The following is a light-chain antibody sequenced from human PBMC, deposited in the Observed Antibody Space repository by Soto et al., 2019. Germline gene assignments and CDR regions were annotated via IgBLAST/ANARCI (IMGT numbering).Light chain of an antibody. CDR3: CSFAGGATFV. J-gene: IGLJ2*01. Sequence: QSVLTQPASVSGSPGQSITISCTGTSNDVGGYNLVSWYQQHPGKAPKLIIYEGTKRPSGVSDRFSGSRYGNTASLTISVLQAEDEADYSCCSFAGGATFVFGGGTKLTVL. V-gene: IGLV2-23*03. CDR2: EGT. CDR1: SNDVGGYNL.